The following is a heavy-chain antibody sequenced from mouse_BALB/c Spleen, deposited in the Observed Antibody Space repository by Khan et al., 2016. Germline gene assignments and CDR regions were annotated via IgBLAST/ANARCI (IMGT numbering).Heavy chain of an antibody. CDR1: GFTFTDYY. CDR2: IRNKANGYTT. D-gene: IGHD4-1*02. V-gene: IGHV7-3*02. J-gene: IGHJ3*01. CDR3: AMDMDANRDAWFAY. Sequence: EVELVESGGGLVQPGGSLRLSCATSGFTFTDYYMSWVRQPPGKALEWLGFIRNKANGYTTEYSASVKGRFTISRDNSQSILYLQMNTLRAEDSATYYCAMDMDANRDAWFAYCGQVTLVTVSA.